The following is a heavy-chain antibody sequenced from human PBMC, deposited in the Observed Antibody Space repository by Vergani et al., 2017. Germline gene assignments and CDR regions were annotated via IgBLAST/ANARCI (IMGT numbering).Heavy chain of an antibody. D-gene: IGHD4-17*01. CDR1: GGSFSGYD. CDR2: INHSGST. Sequence: QVQLQQWGAGLLKPSETLSLTCAVYGGSFSGYDWNWIRQPPGKGLGWIGEINHSGSTNYNPSLKSRVTISVDTSKNEFSLRLISVPGADTAVYYCARHTTVTRMRVYYYNYYMDVWSKGTTVTVSS. J-gene: IGHJ6*03. V-gene: IGHV4-34*01. CDR3: ARHTTVTRMRVYYYNYYMDV.